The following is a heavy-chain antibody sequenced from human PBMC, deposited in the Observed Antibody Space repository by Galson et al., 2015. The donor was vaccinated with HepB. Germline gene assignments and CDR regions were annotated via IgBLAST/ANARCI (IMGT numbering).Heavy chain of an antibody. CDR1: GYSFTSYW. D-gene: IGHD3-10*01. CDR3: AGVHYGSGEEYYFDY. CDR2: IDPSDSYT. J-gene: IGHJ4*02. Sequence: QSGAEVKKPGESLRISCKGSGYSFTSYWISWVRQMPGKGLEWMGRIDPSDSYTNYSPSFQGHVTISADKSISTAYLQWSSLKASDTAMYYCAGVHYGSGEEYYFDYWDQGTLVTVSS. V-gene: IGHV5-10-1*01.